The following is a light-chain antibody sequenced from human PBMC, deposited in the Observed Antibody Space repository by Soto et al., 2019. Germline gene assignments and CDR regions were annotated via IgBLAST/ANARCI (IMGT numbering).Light chain of an antibody. J-gene: IGLJ2*01. CDR2: EVS. Sequence: QSVLTQPASVSGSPGQSITISCSGTSSDIGDYDYVSWYQQHPGKAPKLIIYEVSNRSPGVSNRFSGSKSGNTASLTISGLRAEDEGDYYCSSYTITTTVLFGAGTQLTVL. CDR3: SSYTITTTVL. V-gene: IGLV2-14*01. CDR1: SSDIGDYDY.